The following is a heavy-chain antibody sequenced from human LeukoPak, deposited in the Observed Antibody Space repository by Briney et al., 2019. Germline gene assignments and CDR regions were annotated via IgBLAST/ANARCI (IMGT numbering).Heavy chain of an antibody. CDR3: ARGYYGSGSYSEYFQY. Sequence: GASVKVSCKASGCTFTAYYIHWVRHAPGQGLEYMGVINPSSENTSYTQRFRGRVTMTRDTSTSTVYMELSSLRSEDTAVYYCARGYYGSGSYSEYFQYWGQGTLVTVSS. CDR2: INPSSENT. D-gene: IGHD3-10*01. V-gene: IGHV1-46*01. J-gene: IGHJ1*01. CDR1: GCTFTAYY.